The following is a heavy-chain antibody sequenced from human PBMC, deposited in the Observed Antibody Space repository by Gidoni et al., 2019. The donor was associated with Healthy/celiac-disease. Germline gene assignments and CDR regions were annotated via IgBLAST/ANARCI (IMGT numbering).Heavy chain of an antibody. D-gene: IGHD3-9*01. Sequence: EVQLVESGGGLVQPGGSLRLSCAASGFTVSSNYMSWVRQAPGKGLEWVSVIYSGGSTYYADSVKGRFTISRDNSKNTLYLQMNSLRAEDTTVYYCARGLDLRPYYFDYWGQGTLVTVSS. CDR2: IYSGGST. J-gene: IGHJ4*02. CDR1: GFTVSSNY. V-gene: IGHV3-66*02. CDR3: ARGLDLRPYYFDY.